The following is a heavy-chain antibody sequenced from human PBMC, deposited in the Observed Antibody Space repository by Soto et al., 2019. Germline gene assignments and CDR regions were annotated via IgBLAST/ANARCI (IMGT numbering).Heavy chain of an antibody. CDR3: AKAVEGTMIVWSALDAFDI. J-gene: IGHJ3*02. CDR2: ISGSGGST. V-gene: IGHV3-23*01. D-gene: IGHD3-22*01. Sequence: PGGSLRLSCAASGFTFSSYAMSWVRQAPGKGLEWVSAISGSGGSTYYADSVKGRFTISRDNSKNTLYLQMNSLRAEDTAVYYCAKAVEGTMIVWSALDAFDIWGQGTMVNVSS. CDR1: GFTFSSYA.